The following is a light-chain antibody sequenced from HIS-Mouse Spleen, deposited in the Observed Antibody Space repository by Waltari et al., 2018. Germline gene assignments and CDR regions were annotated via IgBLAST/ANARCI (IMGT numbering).Light chain of an antibody. CDR1: QRVSSN. CDR3: QQYNNWLQT. V-gene: IGKV3-15*01. Sequence: EIVMTQSPATLSVSPGERATLPCRASQRVSSNLAWYQQKPGQAPRLLIYGASTRATGIPARFSGSGSGTEFTLTISSMQSEDFAVYYCQQYNNWLQTFGQGTKVEIK. CDR2: GAS. J-gene: IGKJ1*01.